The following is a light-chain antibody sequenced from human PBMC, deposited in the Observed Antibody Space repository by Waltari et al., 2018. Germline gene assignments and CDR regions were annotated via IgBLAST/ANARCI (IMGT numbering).Light chain of an antibody. J-gene: IGKJ4*01. CDR2: DAS. CDR3: QQRSHWPLT. V-gene: IGKV3-11*01. Sequence: EVVLTQSPATLSLSPGERASLSCRASQSVGTYLVWYQQKPGQAPRLLIHDASPRATGIAARFSGSGSGTGFTLTISSLEPEDSAVYYCQQRSHWPLTFGGGTKVEIK. CDR1: QSVGTY.